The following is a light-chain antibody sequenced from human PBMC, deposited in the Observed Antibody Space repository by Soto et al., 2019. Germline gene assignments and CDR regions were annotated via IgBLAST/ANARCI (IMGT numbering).Light chain of an antibody. J-gene: IGKJ1*01. CDR3: QQYGSSPPRLT. CDR1: QSVTSSY. Sequence: EIVLTQSPGTLPVSPGERATLSCRASQSVTSSYLAWYQQKPGQAPRLLIYGASSRATGIPDRFSGSGSGTDFTLTISRLEPEDFEVDYCQQYGSSPPRLTFGQGTRVEIK. V-gene: IGKV3-20*01. CDR2: GAS.